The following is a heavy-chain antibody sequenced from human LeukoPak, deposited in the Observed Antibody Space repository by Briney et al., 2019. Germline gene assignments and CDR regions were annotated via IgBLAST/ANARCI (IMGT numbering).Heavy chain of an antibody. CDR3: ARTPLDSSAPDDY. V-gene: IGHV1-69*04. D-gene: IGHD3-22*01. CDR2: IIPILGIA. CDR1: GGTFSSYA. J-gene: IGHJ4*02. Sequence: GASVKVSCKASGGTFSSYAISWVRQAPGQGLEWMGRIIPILGIANYAQKLQGRATITADKSTSTAYMELSSLRSEDTAVYYCARTPLDSSAPDDYWGQGTLVTVSS.